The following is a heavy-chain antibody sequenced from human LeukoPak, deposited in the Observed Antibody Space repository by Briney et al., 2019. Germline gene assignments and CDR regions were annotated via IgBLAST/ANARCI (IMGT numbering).Heavy chain of an antibody. CDR1: GFTFSNAW. CDR2: IKSKTDGGTT. Sequence: PGGSLRLSCAASGFTFSNAWMSWVRQAPGKGLEWVGRIKSKTDGGTTDYAAPVKGRFTISRDDSKNTLYLQMNGLKTEDTAVYYCTTDRSGDYYDSSGIYYYYGMDVWGQGTTVTVSS. CDR3: TTDRSGDYYDSSGIYYYYGMDV. J-gene: IGHJ6*02. V-gene: IGHV3-15*01. D-gene: IGHD3-22*01.